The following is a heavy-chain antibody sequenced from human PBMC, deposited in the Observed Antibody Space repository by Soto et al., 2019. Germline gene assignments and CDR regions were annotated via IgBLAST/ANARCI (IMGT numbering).Heavy chain of an antibody. J-gene: IGHJ6*02. D-gene: IGHD6-19*01. CDR3: ARDKSSGPRLFPRPPYGMDV. CDR2: ISSSSSYI. CDR1: GFTFSSYS. V-gene: IGHV3-21*01. Sequence: PGGSLRLSCAASGFTFSSYSMNWVRQAPGKGLEWVSSISSSSSYIYYADSVKGRFTISRDNAKNSLYLQMNSLRAEDTAVYYCARDKSSGPRLFPRPPYGMDVWGQGTTVTVSS.